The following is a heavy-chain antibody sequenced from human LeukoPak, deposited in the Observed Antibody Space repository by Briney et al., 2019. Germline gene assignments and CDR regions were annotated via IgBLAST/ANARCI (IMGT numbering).Heavy chain of an antibody. CDR1: GYSFTSYW. V-gene: IGHV5-51*01. CDR3: ARLGVSGSYHYADAFDI. CDR2: IYPGDSDT. J-gene: IGHJ3*02. Sequence: GESLKISCKGSGYSFTSYWIGWVRQMPGKGLEWMGIIYPGDSDTRYSPSFQGQVTISADKSISTAYLQWSSLKASDTAMYYCARLGVSGSYHYADAFDIWGQGTMVTVSS. D-gene: IGHD1-26*01.